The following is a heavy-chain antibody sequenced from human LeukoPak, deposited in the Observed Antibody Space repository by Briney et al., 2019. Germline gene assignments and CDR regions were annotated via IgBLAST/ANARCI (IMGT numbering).Heavy chain of an antibody. D-gene: IGHD3-10*01. J-gene: IGHJ5*01. CDR1: GGSISSSSYY. CDR2: IYYSGST. V-gene: IGHV4-39*07. CDR3: ARGRRSGGITMIRGVKDRGWFDF. Sequence: SVTLSLTCTVSGGSISSSSYYWGWIRQPPGKGLEWIGSIYYSGSTYYNPSLKSRVTISVDTSKNQFSLKLSSVTAADTAVYYCARGRRSGGITMIRGVKDRGWFDFWGQGTLVTVSS.